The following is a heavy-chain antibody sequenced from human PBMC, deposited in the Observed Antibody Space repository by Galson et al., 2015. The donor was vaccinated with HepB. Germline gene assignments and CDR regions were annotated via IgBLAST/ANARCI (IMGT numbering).Heavy chain of an antibody. CDR1: GFTFSSYW. D-gene: IGHD5-24*01. CDR2: IKQDGSEK. V-gene: IGHV3-7*01. CDR3: AKDVGRGDGYNWGTD. J-gene: IGHJ4*02. Sequence: SLRLSCAASGFTFSSYWMSWVRQAPGKGLEWVANIKQDGSEKYYADSVKGRFTISRVNSKNTLYLQMNSLRAEDTAVYYCAKDVGRGDGYNWGTDWGQGTLVTVSS.